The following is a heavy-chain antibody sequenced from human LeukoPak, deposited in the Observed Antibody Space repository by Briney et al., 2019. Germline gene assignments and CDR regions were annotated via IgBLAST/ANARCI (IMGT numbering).Heavy chain of an antibody. CDR1: GGSISSSSYY. CDR3: ARSTVGALDY. Sequence: TPSETLSLTCTVSGGSISSSSYYWGWIRQPPGKGLEWIGSIYYSGSTYYNPSLESRVTISVDTSKNQFSLKLSSVTAADTAVYYCARSTVGALDYWGQGTLVTVSS. J-gene: IGHJ4*02. V-gene: IGHV4-39*01. D-gene: IGHD1-26*01. CDR2: IYYSGST.